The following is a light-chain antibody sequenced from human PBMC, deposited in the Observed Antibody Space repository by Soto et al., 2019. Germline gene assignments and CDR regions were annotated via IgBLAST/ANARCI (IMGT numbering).Light chain of an antibody. CDR2: INRDGSH. Sequence: QSVLTQSPSASASLGASVKLTCTLDSGHSQYAIAWHQQQPEKGPRYLLKINRDGSHNKGDGIPERFSGSSSGAERYLTISSLQSEDEADYYCQTWGPGIRVFGGGTKLTVL. J-gene: IGLJ2*01. CDR3: QTWGPGIRV. V-gene: IGLV4-69*01. CDR1: SGHSQYA.